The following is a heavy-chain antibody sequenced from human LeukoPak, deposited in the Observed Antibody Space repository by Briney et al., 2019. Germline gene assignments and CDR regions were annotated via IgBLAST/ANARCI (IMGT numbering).Heavy chain of an antibody. CDR3: ASNSGAAAGKGSYYYYYMDV. J-gene: IGHJ6*03. Sequence: ASVKVSCKASGYTFTSYGISWVRQAPGQGLEWMGWISAYNGNTNYAQKLQGRVTMTTDTSTSTAYMELRSLRSDDTAVYYCASNSGAAAGKGSYYYYYMDVWGKGTTVTVSS. D-gene: IGHD6-13*01. CDR2: ISAYNGNT. V-gene: IGHV1-18*01. CDR1: GYTFTSYG.